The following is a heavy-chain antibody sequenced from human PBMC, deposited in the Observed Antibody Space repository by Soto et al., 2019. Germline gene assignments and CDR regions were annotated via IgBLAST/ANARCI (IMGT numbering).Heavy chain of an antibody. J-gene: IGHJ5*02. CDR3: AREGSSSWYWFDP. CDR1: GYTFTSYA. Sequence: GASVKVSCKASGYTFTSYAMHWVRQAPGQRLEWMGWINAGNGNTKYSQKFQGRVTITRDTSASTAYMELSSLRSEDTAAYYCAREGSSSWYWFDPWGQGTLVTVSS. V-gene: IGHV1-3*01. D-gene: IGHD6-13*01. CDR2: INAGNGNT.